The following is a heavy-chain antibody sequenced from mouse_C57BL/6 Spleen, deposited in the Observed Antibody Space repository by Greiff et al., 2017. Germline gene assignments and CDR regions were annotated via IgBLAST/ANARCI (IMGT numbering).Heavy chain of an antibody. Sequence: VQLQQSGAELVRPGASVTLSCKASGYTFTDYEMHWVKQTPVHGLEWIGAIDPATGGTAYNPKFKGKAILTADKSSSTAYMELRSLTSEDTDVYYCARRNNDYAMDYWGQGTSVTVSS. CDR3: ARRNNDYAMDY. CDR2: IDPATGGT. V-gene: IGHV1-15*01. D-gene: IGHD1-3*01. J-gene: IGHJ4*01. CDR1: GYTFTDYE.